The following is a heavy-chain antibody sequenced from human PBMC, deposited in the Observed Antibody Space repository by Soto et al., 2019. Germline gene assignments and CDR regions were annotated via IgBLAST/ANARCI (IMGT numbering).Heavy chain of an antibody. Sequence: PGTGLEWVGRIKSKTDGGTTDYAAPVKGRFTISRDDSKNTLYLQMNSLKTEDTAVYYCTTVLYDILTGYSFWSYWGQGTLVTVSS. J-gene: IGHJ4*02. D-gene: IGHD3-9*01. CDR2: IKSKTDGGTT. V-gene: IGHV3-15*07. CDR3: TTVLYDILTGYSFWSY.